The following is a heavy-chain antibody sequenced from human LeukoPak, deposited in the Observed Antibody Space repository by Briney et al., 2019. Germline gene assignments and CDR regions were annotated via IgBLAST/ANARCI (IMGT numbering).Heavy chain of an antibody. V-gene: IGHV1-8*01. CDR2: MNPYSGDT. Sequence: ASVKVSCKSSGYSFITFDISWVRQATGQGLEWMGWMNPYSGDTGYAQRFQGRVAMTRNTSINTAYMELSSLTSEDTAVYYCARGGAMLRGVEDSWGQGNLVTVSS. D-gene: IGHD3-10*01. CDR3: ARGGAMLRGVEDS. J-gene: IGHJ4*02. CDR1: GYSFITFD.